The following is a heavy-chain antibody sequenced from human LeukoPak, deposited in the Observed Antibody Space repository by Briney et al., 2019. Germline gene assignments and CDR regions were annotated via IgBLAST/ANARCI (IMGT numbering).Heavy chain of an antibody. Sequence: GGSLRLSCAASGFTFSGSAMHWVRQAPGKGLEWVAFIRYDGSNKYYADSVKGRFTISRDNSENTLYLQMNSLRAEDTAVYYCAKDPYPRGYFDWLPVDYWGQGTLVTVSS. V-gene: IGHV3-30*02. CDR1: GFTFSGSA. CDR2: IRYDGSNK. D-gene: IGHD3-9*01. CDR3: AKDPYPRGYFDWLPVDY. J-gene: IGHJ4*02.